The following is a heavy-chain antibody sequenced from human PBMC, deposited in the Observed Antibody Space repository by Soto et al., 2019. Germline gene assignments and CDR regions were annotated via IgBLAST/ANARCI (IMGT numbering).Heavy chain of an antibody. D-gene: IGHD6-13*01. J-gene: IGHJ6*02. CDR2: IYYSGST. CDR1: GGSISSYY. V-gene: IGHV4-59*01. Sequence: PSETLSLTCTVSGGSISSYYWSWIRQPPGKGLEWIGYIYYSGSTNYNPSLKSRVTISVDTSKNQFSLKLSSVTAADTAVYYCARTGGLAGAAGRDYYYYGMDVWGQGTTVTVSS. CDR3: ARTGGLAGAAGRDYYYYGMDV.